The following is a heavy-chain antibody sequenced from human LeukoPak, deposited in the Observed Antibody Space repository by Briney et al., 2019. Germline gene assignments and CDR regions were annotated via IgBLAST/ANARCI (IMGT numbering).Heavy chain of an antibody. J-gene: IGHJ4*02. CDR3: ARDRESYYDILTGQIGTAYFDY. Sequence: GGSLRLSCAASGFTLSSYAMHWVRQAPGKGLEYVSAISSNGGSTYYANSVTGRFTISRDNSKNTLYLQMGSLRAEDMAVYYCARDRESYYDILTGQIGTAYFDYWGQGTMGTVSS. CDR2: ISSNGGST. V-gene: IGHV3-64*01. D-gene: IGHD3-9*01. CDR1: GFTLSSYA.